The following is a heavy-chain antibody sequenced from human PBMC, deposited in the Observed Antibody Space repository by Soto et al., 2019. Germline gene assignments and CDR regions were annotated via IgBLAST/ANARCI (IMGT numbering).Heavy chain of an antibody. V-gene: IGHV4-34*01. D-gene: IGHD3-10*01. CDR1: GGSFSGYY. Sequence: PSETLSLTCAVYGGSFSGYYWSWIRQPPGKGLEWIGEINHSGSTNYNPSLKSRVTISVDTSKNQFSLKLSSVTAADTAVYYCAIGANGSGSYYPNHYWGQGTLVTVSS. J-gene: IGHJ4*02. CDR3: AIGANGSGSYYPNHY. CDR2: INHSGST.